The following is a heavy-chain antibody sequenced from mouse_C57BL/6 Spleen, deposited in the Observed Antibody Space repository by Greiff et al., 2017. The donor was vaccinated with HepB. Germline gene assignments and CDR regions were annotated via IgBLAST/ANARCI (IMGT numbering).Heavy chain of an antibody. V-gene: IGHV1-69*01. D-gene: IGHD2-3*01. CDR1: GYTFTSYW. CDR2: IDPSDSYT. CDR3: ARGGGYYPDYFDY. Sequence: QVQLQQPGAELVMPGASVKLSCKASGYTFTSYWMHWVKQRPGQGLEWIGEIDPSDSYTNYNQKFKGKSTLTVDKSSRTAYMQLSSLTSEDSAVYYCARGGGYYPDYFDYWGQGTTLTVSS. J-gene: IGHJ2*01.